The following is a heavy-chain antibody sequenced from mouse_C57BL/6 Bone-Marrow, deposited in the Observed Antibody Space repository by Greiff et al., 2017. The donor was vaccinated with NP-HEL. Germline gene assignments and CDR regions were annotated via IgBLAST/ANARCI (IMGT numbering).Heavy chain of an antibody. D-gene: IGHD2-2*01. CDR3: ARSMVTTAMDY. V-gene: IGHV1-7*01. CDR2: INPRSGYT. J-gene: IGHJ4*01. Sequence: QVQLQQSGAELAKPGASVKLSCKASGYTFTSYWMHWVKQRPGQGLEWIGYINPRSGYTKYNQKFKDKATLTADKASSTAYMQPSSLTYEDAAVYYCARSMVTTAMDYWGQGTSVTVSS. CDR1: GYTFTSYW.